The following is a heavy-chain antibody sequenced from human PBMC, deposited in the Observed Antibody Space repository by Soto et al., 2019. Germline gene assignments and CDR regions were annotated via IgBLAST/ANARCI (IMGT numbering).Heavy chain of an antibody. D-gene: IGHD6-6*01. V-gene: IGHV3-15*01. CDR3: TTGLFDGSSNTHY. Sequence: LRLSCGASGFTFSNVWMSWVRQAPGKGLEWLGLIKTKTERGTTDYAAPVRGRFTISRDDSRTTLYLQMNSLRIEDTAVYYCTTGLFDGSSNTHYWGQGTLVTVSS. CDR1: GFTFSNVW. J-gene: IGHJ4*02. CDR2: IKTKTERGTT.